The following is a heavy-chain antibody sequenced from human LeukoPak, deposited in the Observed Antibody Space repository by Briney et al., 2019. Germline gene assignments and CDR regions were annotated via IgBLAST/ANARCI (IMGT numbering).Heavy chain of an antibody. V-gene: IGHV3-7*01. J-gene: IGHJ3*02. CDR2: IKQDASEK. Sequence: PGGSLRLSCAASGFTFSSYGMHWVRQAPGKGLEWVADIKQDASEKNYVDSVKGRITISRDNAKNSLVLQMNSLRAEDTAIYYCARAYLRAFDIWGQGTMVTVSS. CDR1: GFTFSSYG. CDR3: ARAYLRAFDI.